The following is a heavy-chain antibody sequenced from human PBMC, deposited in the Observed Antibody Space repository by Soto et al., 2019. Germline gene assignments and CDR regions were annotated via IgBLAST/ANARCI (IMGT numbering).Heavy chain of an antibody. J-gene: IGHJ4*02. CDR3: ARFWKGWSNKSPTDY. CDR1: GYTFTSYD. CDR2: MNPNSGNT. D-gene: IGHD3-3*01. V-gene: IGHV1-8*01. Sequence: EASVKVSCKASGYTFTSYDITWVRQATGQGLEWMGWMNPNSGNTGYAQKFQGRVTMTRNTSISTAYMELSSLRSEDTAVYYCARFWKGWSNKSPTDYWGQGTLVTVSS.